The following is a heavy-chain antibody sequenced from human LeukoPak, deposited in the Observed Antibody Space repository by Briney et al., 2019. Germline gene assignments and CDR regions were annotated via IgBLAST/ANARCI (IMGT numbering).Heavy chain of an antibody. CDR1: GFTFSSYG. D-gene: IGHD3-16*01. V-gene: IGHV3-33*01. CDR3: ARDWAAAYYFDY. J-gene: IGHJ4*02. Sequence: GGSLRLSCAASGFTFSSYGMHWVRQAPGKGLEWVAVIWYDGSSKYYADSVKGRSTISRDNSKNTLYLQMNSLRAEDTAVYYCARDWAAAYYFDYWGQGTLVTVSS. CDR2: IWYDGSSK.